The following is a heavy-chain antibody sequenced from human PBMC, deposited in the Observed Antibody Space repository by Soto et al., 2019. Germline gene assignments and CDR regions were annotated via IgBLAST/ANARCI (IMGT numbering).Heavy chain of an antibody. CDR3: ARPELVHNWFDP. V-gene: IGHV1-8*01. CDR2: MNPNSGNT. CDR1: GYTFTSYD. J-gene: IGHJ5*02. Sequence: QVQLVQSGAEVKKPGASVKVSCKASGYTFTSYDINWVRQAPGPGLEWMGWMNPNSGNTGYAQKFQGRVTMTRNTSISTAYMELSSLRSEDTAVYYCARPELVHNWFDPWGQGTLVTVSS. D-gene: IGHD6-13*01.